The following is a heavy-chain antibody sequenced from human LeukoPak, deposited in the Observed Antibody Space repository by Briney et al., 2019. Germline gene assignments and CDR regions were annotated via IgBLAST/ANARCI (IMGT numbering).Heavy chain of an antibody. D-gene: IGHD5-18*01. CDR1: GYTFTSYA. Sequence: ASVKVSCKASGYTFTSYAMHWVRQAPGQRLGWMGWINAGNGNTKYSQKFQGRVTITRDTSASTAYMELSSLRSEDTAVYYCAILVFSVQPFDYWGQGTLVTVSS. V-gene: IGHV1-3*01. CDR3: AILVFSVQPFDY. J-gene: IGHJ4*02. CDR2: INAGNGNT.